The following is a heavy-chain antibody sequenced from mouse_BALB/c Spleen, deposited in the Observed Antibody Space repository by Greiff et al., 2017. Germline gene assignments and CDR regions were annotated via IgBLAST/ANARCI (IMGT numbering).Heavy chain of an antibody. CDR1: GYTFTSYT. CDR2: INPSSGYT. D-gene: IGHD2-14*01. CDR3: ARQVRDAMDY. V-gene: IGHV1-4*02. J-gene: IGHJ4*01. Sequence: QVQLQQSAAELARPGASVKMSCKASGYTFTSYTMHWVKQRPGQGLEWIGYINPSSGYTEYNQKFKDKTTLTADKSSSTAYMQLSSLTSEDSAVYYCARQVRDAMDYWGQGTSVTVSS.